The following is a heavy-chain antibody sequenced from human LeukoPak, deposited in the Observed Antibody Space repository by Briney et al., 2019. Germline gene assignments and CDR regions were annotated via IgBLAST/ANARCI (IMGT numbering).Heavy chain of an antibody. J-gene: IGHJ4*02. CDR3: ARDQEVGAKGNY. V-gene: IGHV4-34*01. CDR2: GNDSGGT. CDR1: GGTFSGYY. Sequence: NTSETLSLTCAVYGGTFSGYYWSWIRQPPGKRLEWVGEGNDSGGTNYNPSLKSRVTISADKSKNQVSLKLTSVTAADTAVYYCARDQEVGAKGNYWGQGTLVTVSS. D-gene: IGHD1-26*01.